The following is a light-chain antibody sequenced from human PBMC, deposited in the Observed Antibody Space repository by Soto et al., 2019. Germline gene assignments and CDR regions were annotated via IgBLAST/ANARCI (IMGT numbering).Light chain of an antibody. Sequence: EIVLTQSPGTLSLSPGERANLSCRASQSVSSSYLAWYQQKPGQAPRLLIYGASSRATGIPDRFSGSGSGTDFTLTISRLEPEDFAVYYCQQYGSSPQTFGQGTKVEIK. CDR3: QQYGSSPQT. CDR1: QSVSSSY. J-gene: IGKJ1*01. V-gene: IGKV3-20*01. CDR2: GAS.